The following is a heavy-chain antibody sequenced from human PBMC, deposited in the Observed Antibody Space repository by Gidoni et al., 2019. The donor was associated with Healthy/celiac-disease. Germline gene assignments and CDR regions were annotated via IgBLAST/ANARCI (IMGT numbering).Heavy chain of an antibody. CDR1: GGSISSGGYS. V-gene: IGHV4-30-2*01. D-gene: IGHD3-9*01. Sequence: QLQLQESGSGLVKPSQTLSLTCAVSGGSISSGGYSWSWIRQPPGKGMEWIGYIYHSGSIYYNPSLKSRVTISVDRSKNQFSLKLSSVTASDTAVYYCARVRYFGGGPFDYWGQGTLVTVSS. J-gene: IGHJ4*02. CDR3: ARVRYFGGGPFDY. CDR2: IYHSGSI.